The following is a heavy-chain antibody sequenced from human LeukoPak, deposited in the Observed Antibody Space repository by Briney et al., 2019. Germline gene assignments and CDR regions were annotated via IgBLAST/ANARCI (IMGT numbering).Heavy chain of an antibody. CDR3: AHSGASDY. D-gene: IGHD2-15*01. J-gene: IGHJ4*02. CDR2: IKSNSDGGTT. V-gene: IGHV3-15*01. CDR1: GCRFTSAW. Sequence: GGSLPLYCVVYGCRFTSAWMIWDRQPPGRGLEWVGRIKSNSDGGTTDYAAPVRGRFTISRDDSSNTLYLQMNSLNTDDTAVYYCAHSGASDYWGQGTLVTVSS.